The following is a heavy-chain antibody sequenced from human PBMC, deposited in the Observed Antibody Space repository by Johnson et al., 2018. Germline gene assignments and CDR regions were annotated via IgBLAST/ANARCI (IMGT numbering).Heavy chain of an antibody. CDR2: INHSGST. J-gene: IGHJ6*02. V-gene: IGHV4-34*01. CDR1: GGSFSGYY. Sequence: QVQLQQWGAGLLKPSETLSLTCAVYGGSFSGYYWSWIRQPPGKGLEWIGEINHSGSTNYNPSLKSRVTISVDTSKNQFSLKLSSVTAADRAVYYCARTVVPANYGMDVWGQGTTVTVSS. CDR3: ARTVVPANYGMDV. D-gene: IGHD2-2*01.